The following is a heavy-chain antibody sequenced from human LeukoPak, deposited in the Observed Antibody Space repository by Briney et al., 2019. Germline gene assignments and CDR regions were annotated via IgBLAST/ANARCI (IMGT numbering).Heavy chain of an antibody. J-gene: IGHJ4*02. V-gene: IGHV4-34*01. CDR1: GGSFSGYY. Sequence: SETLSLTCAVYGGSFSGYYWSWIRQPPGKGLEWIGEINHSGSTNYNPSLKSRVSISIDTSKNQFSLKLDSVTAADTAVYFCARQVVAVAGTGYFDYWGQGTLVTVSS. CDR3: ARQVVAVAGTGYFDY. D-gene: IGHD6-19*01. CDR2: INHSGST.